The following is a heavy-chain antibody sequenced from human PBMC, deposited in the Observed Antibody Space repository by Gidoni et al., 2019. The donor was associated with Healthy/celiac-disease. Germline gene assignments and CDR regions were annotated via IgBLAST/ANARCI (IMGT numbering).Heavy chain of an antibody. J-gene: IGHJ6*03. CDR1: GFTFSSYW. D-gene: IGHD1-7*01. Sequence: EVQLVESGGGLVQPGGSLRLSCAASGFTFSSYWMHWVRQAPGKGLVWVSRINSDGSSTSYAESVKGRFTISRDNAKNTLYLQMNSLRAEDTAVYYCASLTGTFASYYYYMDVWGKGTTVTVSS. CDR3: ASLTGTFASYYYYMDV. CDR2: INSDGSST. V-gene: IGHV3-74*01.